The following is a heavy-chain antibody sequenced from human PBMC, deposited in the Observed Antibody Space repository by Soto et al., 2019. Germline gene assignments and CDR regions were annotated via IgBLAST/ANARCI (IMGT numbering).Heavy chain of an antibody. D-gene: IGHD4-17*01. V-gene: IGHV2-5*02. J-gene: IGHJ5*02. CDR1: GFSLTTRGVG. CDR3: AHRTTTVTWWFEP. CDR2: IYWDDDK. Sequence: QITLKESGPTLVKPTQTLTLTCTFSGFSLTTRGVGVGWIRQPPGKALEWLALIYWDDDKRYSPSLKSRLTSTKGTSKTQVVHTMTNMDPADTSTYFWAHRTTTVTWWFEPWGQGTLVTVSA.